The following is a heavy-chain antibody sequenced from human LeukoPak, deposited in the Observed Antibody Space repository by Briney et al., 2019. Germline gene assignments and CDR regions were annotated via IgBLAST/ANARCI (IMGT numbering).Heavy chain of an antibody. J-gene: IGHJ4*02. CDR1: GGSTNSYY. Sequence: SETLSLTCSVSGGSTNSYYWSWIRQSGGKGLEWIGRIYYSGSTNYNPSLKSRVTISVDTSKNQFSLKLSSVTAADTAVYYCARVDCSSTSCYPDLYYFDYWGQGTLVTVS. CDR3: ARVDCSSTSCYPDLYYFDY. D-gene: IGHD2-2*01. CDR2: IYYSGST. V-gene: IGHV4-4*07.